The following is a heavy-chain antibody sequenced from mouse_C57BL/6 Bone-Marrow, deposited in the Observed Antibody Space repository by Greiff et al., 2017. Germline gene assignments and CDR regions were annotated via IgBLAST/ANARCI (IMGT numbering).Heavy chain of an antibody. CDR1: GFTFSDYY. Sequence: EVMLVESGGGLVQPGGSLKLSCAASGFTFSDYYMYWVRQTPEKRLEWVAYISNGGGSTYYPDTVKGRFTISRDNAKNTLYLQMSRLKSEDTAMYYCARRDRDWYFDVWGTGTTVTVSS. CDR3: ARRDRDWYFDV. V-gene: IGHV5-12*01. CDR2: ISNGGGST. D-gene: IGHD3-1*01. J-gene: IGHJ1*03.